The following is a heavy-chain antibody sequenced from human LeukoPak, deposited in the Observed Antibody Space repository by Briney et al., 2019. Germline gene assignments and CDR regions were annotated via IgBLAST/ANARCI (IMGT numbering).Heavy chain of an antibody. Sequence: SQTLSLTCTVSGGSISSGGYYWSWIRQHPGKGLEWIGYIYYSGSTYYNPSLKSRVTISVDTSKNQFSLKLSSVTAADTAVYYCARGPTYYYGSGSYFYRTINQIIDYWGQGTLVTVSS. D-gene: IGHD3-10*01. CDR1: GGSISSGGYY. V-gene: IGHV4-31*03. CDR2: IYYSGST. CDR3: ARGPTYYYGSGSYFYRTINQIIDY. J-gene: IGHJ4*02.